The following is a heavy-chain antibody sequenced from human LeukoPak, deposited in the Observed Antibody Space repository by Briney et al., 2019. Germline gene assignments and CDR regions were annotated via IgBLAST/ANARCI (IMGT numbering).Heavy chain of an antibody. CDR2: VNPKRGDT. Sequence: ASVRVSCKASGSTLTDYYIHWVRLAPGQGLEWMGWVNPKRGDTETAQKFQGRVAMTTDTSTSTVFLQLTSLISDDAAVYFCARGGIVGSSCNYGFDYWGQGTLVTVSS. CDR3: ARGGIVGSSCNYGFDY. D-gene: IGHD1-26*01. V-gene: IGHV1-2*02. J-gene: IGHJ4*02. CDR1: GSTLTDYY.